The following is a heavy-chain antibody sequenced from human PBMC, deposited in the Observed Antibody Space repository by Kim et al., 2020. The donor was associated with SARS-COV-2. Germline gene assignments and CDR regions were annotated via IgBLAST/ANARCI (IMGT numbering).Heavy chain of an antibody. CDR1: GGSFSGYY. D-gene: IGHD6-25*01. Sequence: SETLSLTCAVYGGSFSGYYWSWIRQPPGKGLEWIGEINHSGSTNYNPSLKSRVTISVDTSKNQFSLKLSSVTAADTAVYYCARGRRAASRTANWFDPWGQGTLVTVSS. CDR2: INHSGST. V-gene: IGHV4-34*01. J-gene: IGHJ5*02. CDR3: ARGRRAASRTANWFDP.